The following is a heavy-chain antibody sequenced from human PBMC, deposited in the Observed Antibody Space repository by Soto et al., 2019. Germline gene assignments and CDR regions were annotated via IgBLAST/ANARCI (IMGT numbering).Heavy chain of an antibody. J-gene: IGHJ3*02. D-gene: IGHD3-10*01. Sequence: SETLSLTCAVYGGSFSGYYWSWIRQPPGKGLEWIGEINHSGSTNYNPSLKSRVTISVDTSKNQFSLKLSSVTAADTAVYYCARDGATVTMVRGAHPAFDIWGQGTMVTVSS. CDR3: ARDGATVTMVRGAHPAFDI. CDR2: INHSGST. CDR1: GGSFSGYY. V-gene: IGHV4-34*01.